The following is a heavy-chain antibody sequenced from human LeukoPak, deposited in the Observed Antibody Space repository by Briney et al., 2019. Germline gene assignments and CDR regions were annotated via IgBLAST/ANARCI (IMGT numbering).Heavy chain of an antibody. V-gene: IGHV3-7*01. Sequence: GGSLRLSCAASGFTFSSYWMSWVRQAPGKGLEWVANIKQDGSEKYYVDSVKGRFTISRDNAKNSLYLQMNSLRAEDTAVYYCARLGPDMSASAGFCGIGYWGQGTLVTVSS. CDR3: ARLGPDMSASAGFCGIGY. CDR2: IKQDGSEK. D-gene: IGHD1-26*01. CDR1: GFTFSSYW. J-gene: IGHJ4*02.